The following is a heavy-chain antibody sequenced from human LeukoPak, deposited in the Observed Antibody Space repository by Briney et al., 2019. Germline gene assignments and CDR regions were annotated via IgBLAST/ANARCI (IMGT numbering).Heavy chain of an antibody. CDR3: ARDRQYSGYDRPFDY. V-gene: IGHV3-15*01. D-gene: IGHD5-12*01. CDR1: GFTFSNVW. CDR2: IKTKPDGGTT. J-gene: IGHJ4*02. Sequence: GGSLRLSCAASGFTFSNVWMSWVRQAPGKGLEWVGRIKTKPDGGTTDYAAPVKGRFTISRDDSKNTLYLQMNSLKTEDTAVYYCARDRQYSGYDRPFDYWGQGTLVTVSS.